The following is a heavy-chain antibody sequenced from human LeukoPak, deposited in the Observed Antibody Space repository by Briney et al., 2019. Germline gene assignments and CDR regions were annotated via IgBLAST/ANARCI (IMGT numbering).Heavy chain of an antibody. CDR1: GGSISSSSYY. CDR3: ARLRPPGGPPNY. J-gene: IGHJ4*02. CDR2: IYYSGST. D-gene: IGHD6-25*01. Sequence: SETLSLTCTVSGGSISSSSYYWGWIRQPPGKGLEWIGSIYYSGSTYYNPSLKSQVTISVDTSKNQFSLKLSSVTAADTAVYYCARLRPPGGPPNYWGQGTLVTVSS. V-gene: IGHV4-39*01.